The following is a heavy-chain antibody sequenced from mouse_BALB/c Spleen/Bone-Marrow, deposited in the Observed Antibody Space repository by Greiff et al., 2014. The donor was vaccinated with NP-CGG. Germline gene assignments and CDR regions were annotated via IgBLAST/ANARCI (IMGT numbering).Heavy chain of an antibody. CDR1: GYTFTSYW. CDR3: ARGFPFDY. V-gene: IGHV1-87*01. CDR2: IYPGDGDT. Sequence: VHLVESGAELARPGASVKLSCKASGYTFTSYWMQWVKQRPGQGLEWIGAIYPGDGDTRYTQKFKGKATLTAEKSSSTAYMQLSSLASEDSAVYYCARGFPFDYWGQGTTLTVSS. J-gene: IGHJ2*01.